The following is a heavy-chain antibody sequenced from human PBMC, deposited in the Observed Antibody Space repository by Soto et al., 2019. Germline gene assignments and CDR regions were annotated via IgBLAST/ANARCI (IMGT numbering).Heavy chain of an antibody. Sequence: EVHLLGSGGALVQPGGSLTLSCAASGFSFSDYAMSWVRQAPGKGLEWVSSISRTGDSAYYADSVKGRFVISRDRSKNRWSLQMNGLRVEDTAVYYCAKGPDGSGYYHNWFDSWGQGPRITVSS. J-gene: IGHJ5*01. CDR2: ISRTGDSA. CDR1: GFSFSDYA. CDR3: AKGPDGSGYYHNWFDS. V-gene: IGHV3-23*01. D-gene: IGHD3-22*01.